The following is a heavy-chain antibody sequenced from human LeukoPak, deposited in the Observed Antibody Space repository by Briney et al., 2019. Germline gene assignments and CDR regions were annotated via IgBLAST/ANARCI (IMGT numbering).Heavy chain of an antibody. CDR3: ARQLTVSPATYGMDV. CDR2: IYYSGST. Sequence: SETLSLTCTVYGGSISSSSYYWGWIRQPPGKGLEWIGSIYYSGSTYYNPSLKSRVTISVDASKNQFSLKLSSVTAADTAVYYCARQLTVSPATYGMDVWGQGTTVTVSS. V-gene: IGHV4-39*01. J-gene: IGHJ6*02. D-gene: IGHD1-26*01. CDR1: GGSISSSSYY.